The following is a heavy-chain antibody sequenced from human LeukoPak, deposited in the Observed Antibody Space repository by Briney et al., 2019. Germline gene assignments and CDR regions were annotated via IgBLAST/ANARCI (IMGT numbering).Heavy chain of an antibody. CDR1: GFTFSSYA. CDR2: ISYDGSNK. CDR3: ARHGDIGNYYYMDV. D-gene: IGHD3-10*01. J-gene: IGHJ6*03. Sequence: GGSLRLSCAASGFTFSSYAMHWVRQAPGKGLEWVAVISYDGSNKYYADSVKGRFTISRDNSKNTLYLQMNSLRAEDTAVYYCARHGDIGNYYYMDVWGKGTTVTVSS. V-gene: IGHV3-30*04.